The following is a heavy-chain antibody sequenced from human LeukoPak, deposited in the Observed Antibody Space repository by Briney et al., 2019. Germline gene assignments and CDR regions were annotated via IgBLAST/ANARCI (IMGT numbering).Heavy chain of an antibody. Sequence: GGSLRLSCAASGFTSSSYWMHWVRQVPGKGLAWVSRISGDGTARNYADSVKGRFTISRDDAKNTVDLQMNSLRGEDTAVYYCVRGRGSYGWFDPWGQGTLVTVSS. CDR2: ISGDGTAR. V-gene: IGHV3-74*01. D-gene: IGHD3-10*01. CDR3: VRGRGSYGWFDP. J-gene: IGHJ5*02. CDR1: GFTSSSYW.